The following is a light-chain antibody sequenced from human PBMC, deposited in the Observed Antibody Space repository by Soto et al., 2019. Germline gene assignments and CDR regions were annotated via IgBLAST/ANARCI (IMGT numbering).Light chain of an antibody. CDR1: SSDVGSYNY. V-gene: IGLV2-14*01. CDR2: EVS. CDR3: SLYVGATTYV. Sequence: QSVLTQPASVSGSPGQSITISCTGTSSDVGSYNYVSWYQQHPGKAPKLMIYEVSDRPSGISSRFSGFKSGNTASLTISGLQTEDEADYYCSLYVGATTYVFGTGTKVTVL. J-gene: IGLJ1*01.